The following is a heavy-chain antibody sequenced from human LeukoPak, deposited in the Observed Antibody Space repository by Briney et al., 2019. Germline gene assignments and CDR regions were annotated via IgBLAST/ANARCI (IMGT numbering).Heavy chain of an antibody. CDR2: ISGSGGST. Sequence: GGSLRLSCAASGFTFSSYAMSWVSQAPGKGLEWVSAISGSGGSTYYADSVKGRFTISRDNSKNPLYLQMNSLRAEDTAVYYCAKDQRDGYSSRSFFDYWGQGTLVTVSS. D-gene: IGHD6-13*01. CDR1: GFTFSSYA. CDR3: AKDQRDGYSSRSFFDY. V-gene: IGHV3-23*01. J-gene: IGHJ4*02.